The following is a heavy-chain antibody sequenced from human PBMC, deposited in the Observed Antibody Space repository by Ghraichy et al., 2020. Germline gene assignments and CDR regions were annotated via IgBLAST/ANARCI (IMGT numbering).Heavy chain of an antibody. CDR3: AKDLRFLEWLFSYGMDV. D-gene: IGHD3-3*01. CDR2: ISYDGSNK. CDR1: GFTFSSYG. Sequence: LSLTCAGSGFTFSSYGMHWVRQAPGKGLEWVAVISYDGSNKYYADSVKGRFTISRDNSKNTLYLQMNSLRAEDTAVYYYAKDLRFLEWLFSYGMDVWGQGTTVTVSS. J-gene: IGHJ6*02. V-gene: IGHV3-30*18.